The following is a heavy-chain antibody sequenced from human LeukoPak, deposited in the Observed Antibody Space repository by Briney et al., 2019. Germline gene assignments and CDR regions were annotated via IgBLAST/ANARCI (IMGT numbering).Heavy chain of an antibody. CDR3: ARLADWFDP. V-gene: IGHV4-34*01. CDR2: INHSGST. CDR1: GGSFSGYY. J-gene: IGHJ5*02. D-gene: IGHD3-3*02. Sequence: PSETLSLTCAVYGGSFSGYYWGWIRQPPGKGLEWIGEINHSGSTNYNPSLKSRVTISVDTSKNQFSLKLSSVTAADTAVYYCARLADWFDPWGQGTLVTVSS.